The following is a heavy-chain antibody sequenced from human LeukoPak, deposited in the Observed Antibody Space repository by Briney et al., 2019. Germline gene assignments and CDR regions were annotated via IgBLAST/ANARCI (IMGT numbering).Heavy chain of an antibody. V-gene: IGHV1-2*02. CDR1: GYTFTGYY. CDR2: INPNSGGT. CDR3: ASGAYDYVWGSYRYSAFDY. Sequence: SVKVSCKASGYTFTGYYMHWVRQAPGQGLEWMGWINPNSGGTNYAQKFQGRVTMTRDTSISTAYMELSRLRSDDTAVYYCASGAYDYVWGSYRYSAFDYWGQGTLVTVSA. D-gene: IGHD3-16*02. J-gene: IGHJ4*02.